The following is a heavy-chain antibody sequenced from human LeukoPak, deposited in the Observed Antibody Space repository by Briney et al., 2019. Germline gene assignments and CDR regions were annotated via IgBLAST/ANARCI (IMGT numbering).Heavy chain of an antibody. D-gene: IGHD5-24*01. CDR3: TRVGYIDEGIDY. CDR2: ISWSSGSI. CDR1: GFTFDDYA. J-gene: IGHJ4*02. Sequence: GGSLRLSCAASGFTFDDYAMHWVRQAPGKGLEWVSGISWSSGSIGYADSVKGRFTISRDNAKNSLYLQMNSLRAEDTAIYYCTRVGYIDEGIDYWGQGTLVTVSS. V-gene: IGHV3-9*01.